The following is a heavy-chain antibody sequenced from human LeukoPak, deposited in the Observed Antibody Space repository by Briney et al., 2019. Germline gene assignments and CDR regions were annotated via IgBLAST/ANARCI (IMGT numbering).Heavy chain of an antibody. V-gene: IGHV3-15*01. CDR3: SIIIGGSSGN. CDR2: IQSNPSGGTT. D-gene: IGHD4-23*01. CDR1: GFTFSYAW. Sequence: PGGSLRLSCAASGFTFSYAWMNWVRQAPGKGLEWVGRIQSNPSGGTTVYAAPVKGRFAISRDDSKNTLYLQMNSLKTEDTAIYYCSIIIGGSSGNGGQGTLVTVSS. J-gene: IGHJ4*02.